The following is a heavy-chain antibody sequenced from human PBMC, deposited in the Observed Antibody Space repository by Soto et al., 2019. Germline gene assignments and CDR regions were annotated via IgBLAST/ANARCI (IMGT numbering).Heavy chain of an antibody. CDR3: ARGNDFWSPYANWYFDL. CDR1: GGSISSYY. CDR2: IYTSGST. J-gene: IGHJ2*01. D-gene: IGHD3-3*01. V-gene: IGHV4-4*07. Sequence: QVQLQESGPGLVKPSETLSLTCTVSGGSISSYYWSWIRQPAGKGLEWIGRIYTSGSTNYNPSLKSRVTMSVNTSKNPFSLKLSSVTAADTAVYYCARGNDFWSPYANWYFDLWGRGTLVTVSS.